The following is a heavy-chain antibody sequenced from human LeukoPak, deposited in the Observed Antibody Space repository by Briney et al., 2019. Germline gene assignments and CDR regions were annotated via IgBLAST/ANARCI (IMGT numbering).Heavy chain of an antibody. Sequence: GASVKVSCKASGYTFTSYGISWVRQAPGQGLEWMGWISAYNGNTNYAQKLQGRVTMTTDTSTSTAYMELRSPRSDDTAVYYCPSGTTGTTGPYYFDYGGQGTLVTVSS. V-gene: IGHV1-18*01. CDR1: GYTFTSYG. D-gene: IGHD1-1*01. CDR3: PSGTTGTTGPYYFDY. CDR2: ISAYNGNT. J-gene: IGHJ4*02.